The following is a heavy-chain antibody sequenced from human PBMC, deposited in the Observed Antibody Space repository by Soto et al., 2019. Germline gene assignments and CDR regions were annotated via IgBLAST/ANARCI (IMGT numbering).Heavy chain of an antibody. V-gene: IGHV1-18*04. CDR1: GYTFTSYG. D-gene: IGHD2-15*01. CDR3: ARDPISLLALGYCSGGSCYSVSDY. Sequence: QVQLVQSGAEVKKPGASVKVSCKASGYTFTSYGISWVRQAPGQGLEWMGWISAYNGNTNYAQKLQGRVTMTTDTSTRTAYMELRSLRSDDTAVYYCARDPISLLALGYCSGGSCYSVSDYWGQGTLVTVSS. J-gene: IGHJ4*02. CDR2: ISAYNGNT.